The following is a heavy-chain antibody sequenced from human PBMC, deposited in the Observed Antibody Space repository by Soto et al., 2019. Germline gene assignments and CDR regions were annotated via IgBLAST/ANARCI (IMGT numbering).Heavy chain of an antibody. Sequence: QVQLVQSGAEVKRPGSSVKASCKASGGTFSSYSISWVRQAPGQGLEWMGRIIPMLGKAHYAQRLQGRVTITADESTSTAYMELSSLRSEDTAVYYCARGDTLFRGVIQPSAFDLWGQGTMVTVSS. D-gene: IGHD3-10*01. CDR1: GGTFSSYS. V-gene: IGHV1-69*09. CDR3: ARGDTLFRGVIQPSAFDL. CDR2: IIPMLGKA. J-gene: IGHJ3*01.